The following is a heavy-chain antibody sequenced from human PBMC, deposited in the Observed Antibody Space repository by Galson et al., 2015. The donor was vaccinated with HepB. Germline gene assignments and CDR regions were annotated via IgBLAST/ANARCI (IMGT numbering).Heavy chain of an antibody. CDR1: GGTFSSYA. V-gene: IGHV1-69*13. D-gene: IGHD6-6*01. Sequence: SVKVSCKASGGTFSSYAISWVRQAPGQGLEWMGGIIPIFGTANYAQKFQGRVTITADESTSTAYMELSSLRSEDTAVYYCASGIAARRGYYYYGMDVWGQGTTVTVSS. CDR2: IIPIFGTA. J-gene: IGHJ6*02. CDR3: ASGIAARRGYYYYGMDV.